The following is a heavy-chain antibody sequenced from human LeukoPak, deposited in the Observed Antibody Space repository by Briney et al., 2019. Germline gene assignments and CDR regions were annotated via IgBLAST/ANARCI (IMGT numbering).Heavy chain of an antibody. CDR1: GFSFSSYW. CDR2: IKTDGSSA. J-gene: IGHJ6*02. CDR3: ARDRSAYGPYFYYAMDV. V-gene: IGHV3-74*01. D-gene: IGHD3-10*01. Sequence: PGGSLSLSCAASGFSFSSYWMHWVRQAPGKGLVWVSRIKTDGSSATYADSVKGRFTISRDNAKNTLYLQMSSLRAEDTAVYYCARDRSAYGPYFYYAMDVWGQGTTVTVSS.